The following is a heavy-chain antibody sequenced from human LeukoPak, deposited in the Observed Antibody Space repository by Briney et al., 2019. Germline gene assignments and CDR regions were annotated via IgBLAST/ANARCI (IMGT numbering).Heavy chain of an antibody. J-gene: IGHJ6*03. CDR2: ISYDGSNK. CDR1: GFTFSSYV. CDR3: ARDPTPLSNYYYYYMDV. V-gene: IGHV3-30*04. Sequence: GGSLRLSCAASGFTFSSYVMHWVRQAPGKGLEWVAIISYDGSNKYYADSVRGRFTISRDNSKNTLYLQMNSLRAEDTAVYYCARDPTPLSNYYYYYMDVWGKGTTVTISS.